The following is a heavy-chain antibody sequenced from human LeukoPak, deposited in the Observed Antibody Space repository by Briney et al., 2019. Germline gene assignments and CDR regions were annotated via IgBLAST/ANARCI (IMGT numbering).Heavy chain of an antibody. V-gene: IGHV1-69*04. Sequence: SVKVSCKASGGTFSSYAISWVRQAPGQGLEWMGRIIPILGIANYAQKFQGRVTITADKSTSTAYMELSSLRSEDTAVYYCARGPRITMIVAYYFDYWGQGTLVTVSS. CDR2: IIPILGIA. D-gene: IGHD3-22*01. J-gene: IGHJ4*02. CDR3: ARGPRITMIVAYYFDY. CDR1: GGTFSSYA.